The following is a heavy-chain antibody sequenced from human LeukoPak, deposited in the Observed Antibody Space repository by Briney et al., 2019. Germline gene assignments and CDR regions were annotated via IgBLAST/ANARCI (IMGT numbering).Heavy chain of an antibody. J-gene: IGHJ4*02. V-gene: IGHV3-21*01. Sequence: GGSLRLSCAASGFRFSSYSMKWVRQAPGKGLEWVSFISSSSSYIYYADSLKGRFTISRDNAKNSLYLQMNSLRAEDTAVYYCARGTMFPYYFDYWGQGTLVTVSS. D-gene: IGHD3-10*02. CDR2: ISSSSSYI. CDR1: GFRFSSYS. CDR3: ARGTMFPYYFDY.